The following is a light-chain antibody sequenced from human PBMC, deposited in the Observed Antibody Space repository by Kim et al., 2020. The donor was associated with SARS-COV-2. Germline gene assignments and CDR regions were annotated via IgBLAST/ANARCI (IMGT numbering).Light chain of an antibody. Sequence: LARGERANRSCGARRGGVRFVAWYQQKPGDPPRLLNYDTSRGTTGTPARFSGRWSGKVFTLTSSSLEPEYFAVYYCQQRNYWPFTFGPGTKVDIK. J-gene: IGKJ3*01. V-gene: IGKV3D-11*01. CDR1: RGGVRF. CDR3: QQRNYWPFT. CDR2: DTS.